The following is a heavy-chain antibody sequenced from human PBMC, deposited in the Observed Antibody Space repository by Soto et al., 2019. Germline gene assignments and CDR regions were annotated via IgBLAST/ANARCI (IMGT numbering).Heavy chain of an antibody. V-gene: IGHV4-39*01. CDR3: ARYKSNYYYGMDV. Sequence: KPSETLSLTCTVSGGSISSSSYYWGWIRQPPGKGLEWIGNIYYSGSTYYNPSLKSRVTISVDTSKNQFSLKLSSVTAADTAVYYCARYKSNYYYGMDVWGQGTTVTVSS. D-gene: IGHD1-20*01. CDR1: GGSISSSSYY. J-gene: IGHJ6*02. CDR2: IYYSGST.